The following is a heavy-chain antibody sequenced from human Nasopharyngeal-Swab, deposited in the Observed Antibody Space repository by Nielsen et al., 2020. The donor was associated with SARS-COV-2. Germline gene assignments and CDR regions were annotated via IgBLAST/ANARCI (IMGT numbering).Heavy chain of an antibody. J-gene: IGHJ4*02. Sequence: WIRQPPGKGLEYVSAISSNGGSTYYANSVKGRFTISRDNSKNTLYLQMGSLRAEDMAVYYCARGVGYYDSSLWGYWGQGTLVTVSS. V-gene: IGHV3-64*01. CDR3: ARGVGYYDSSLWGY. D-gene: IGHD3-22*01. CDR2: ISSNGGST.